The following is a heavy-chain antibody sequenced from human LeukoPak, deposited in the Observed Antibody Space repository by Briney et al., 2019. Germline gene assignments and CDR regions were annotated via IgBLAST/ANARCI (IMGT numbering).Heavy chain of an antibody. Sequence: GASVKVSCKASGYNFIGYHMHWVRQAPGQGLEWMGRLIPNSGDTTYGQKFQGRVAVTRDTSINTVYMELSRLTFDDTAVYYCAREDSYGYFDHWGQGTRVTVSS. CDR1: GYNFIGYH. CDR2: LIPNSGDT. V-gene: IGHV1-2*06. J-gene: IGHJ4*02. D-gene: IGHD5-18*01. CDR3: AREDSYGYFDH.